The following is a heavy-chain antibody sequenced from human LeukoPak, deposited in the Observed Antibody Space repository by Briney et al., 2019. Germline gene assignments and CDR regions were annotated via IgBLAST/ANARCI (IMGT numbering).Heavy chain of an antibody. CDR3: ARVKYDDSGYYGIFYYYYMDV. Sequence: GGSLRLSCAASGFTFSDYHMAWIRQPPGKGLEWVSYMGGGSYTIHYADSVKGRFTISRDNAESSLSLQMNILGVEDTAVYYRARVKYDDSGYYGIFYYYYMDVWGKGTTVTVSS. D-gene: IGHD3-22*01. CDR1: GFTFSDYH. V-gene: IGHV3-11*04. J-gene: IGHJ6*03. CDR2: MGGGSYTI.